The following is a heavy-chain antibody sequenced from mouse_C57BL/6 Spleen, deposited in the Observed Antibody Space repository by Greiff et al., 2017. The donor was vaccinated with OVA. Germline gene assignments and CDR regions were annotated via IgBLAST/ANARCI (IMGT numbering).Heavy chain of an antibody. Sequence: VKLQQPGAELVRPGSSVKLSCKASGYTFTSYWMHWVKQRPIQGLEWIGNIDPSDSETHYNQKFKDKATLTVDKSSSTAYMQLSSLTSEDSAVYYCARGRAHPEDYWGQGTTLTVSS. V-gene: IGHV1-52*01. CDR3: ARGRAHPEDY. CDR1: GYTFTSYW. D-gene: IGHD3-3*01. CDR2: IDPSDSET. J-gene: IGHJ2*01.